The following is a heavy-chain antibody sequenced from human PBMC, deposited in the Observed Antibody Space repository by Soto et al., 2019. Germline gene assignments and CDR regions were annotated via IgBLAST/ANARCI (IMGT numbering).Heavy chain of an antibody. J-gene: IGHJ4*02. Sequence: GAAVKVSCKASGYTFTGYYMHWVRQAPGQGLEWMGWINPNSGGTNYAQKFQGRVTMTTDTSTSTAYMELRSLRSDDTAVYYCATRAYYGSGTDFDYRGQGTLVTVSS. CDR3: ATRAYYGSGTDFDY. CDR1: GYTFTGYY. CDR2: INPNSGGT. D-gene: IGHD3-10*01. V-gene: IGHV1-2*02.